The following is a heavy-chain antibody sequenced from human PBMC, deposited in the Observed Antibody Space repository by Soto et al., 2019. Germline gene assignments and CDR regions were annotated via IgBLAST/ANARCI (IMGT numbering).Heavy chain of an antibody. CDR1: GGSISTSRSY. Sequence: SETLSLTCSVSGGSISTSRSYWAWIRQPPGKGLEWIGEINHSGSTNYNPSLKSRVTISVDTSKNQFSLKLSSVTAADTAVYYCVRARRYQLLSAYYYYYMDVWGKGTTVTVSS. V-gene: IGHV4-39*07. CDR3: VRARRYQLLSAYYYYYMDV. CDR2: INHSGST. D-gene: IGHD2-2*01. J-gene: IGHJ6*03.